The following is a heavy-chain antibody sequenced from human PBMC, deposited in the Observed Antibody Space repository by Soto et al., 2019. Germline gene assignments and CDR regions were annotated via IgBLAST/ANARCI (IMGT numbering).Heavy chain of an antibody. Sequence: VSVKVSCKASGYTFTSYGISWVRQAPGQGLEWMGWISAYNGNTNYAQKLQGRVTMTTDTSTSTAYMELRSLRSDDTAVYYCAVKGSNSSGYYAFDIWGQGTMVTVSS. CDR3: AVKGSNSSGYYAFDI. V-gene: IGHV1-18*01. J-gene: IGHJ3*02. D-gene: IGHD3-22*01. CDR2: ISAYNGNT. CDR1: GYTFTSYG.